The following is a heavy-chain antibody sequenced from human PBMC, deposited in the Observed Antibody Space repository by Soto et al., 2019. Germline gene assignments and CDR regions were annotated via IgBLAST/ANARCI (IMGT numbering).Heavy chain of an antibody. Sequence: GGSLRLSCAASGFTFSSYAMHWVRQAPGKGLEWVAVISYDGSNKYYADSVKGRFTISRDNSKNTLYLQMNSLRAEDTAVYYCARDGVSSEVVAATLNIYYFDYWGQGTLVTVSS. CDR2: ISYDGSNK. CDR1: GFTFSSYA. D-gene: IGHD2-15*01. V-gene: IGHV3-30-3*01. CDR3: ARDGVSSEVVAATLNIYYFDY. J-gene: IGHJ4*02.